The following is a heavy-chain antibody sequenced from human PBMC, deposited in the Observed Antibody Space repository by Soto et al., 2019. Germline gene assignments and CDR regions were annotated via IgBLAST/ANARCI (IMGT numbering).Heavy chain of an antibody. CDR1: GDSVSSNSAA. J-gene: IGHJ4*02. CDR2: TYYRSKWNN. V-gene: IGHV6-1*01. Sequence: SQTLSLTCAISGDSVSSNSAAWNWVRQSPSRGLEWLGRTYYRSKWNNDYAVSVKRRITINPDTSKNQFSLQLNSVTPEDTAVYYCAREGGDRSSWYFDYWGQGTLVTFSS. D-gene: IGHD6-13*01. CDR3: AREGGDRSSWYFDY.